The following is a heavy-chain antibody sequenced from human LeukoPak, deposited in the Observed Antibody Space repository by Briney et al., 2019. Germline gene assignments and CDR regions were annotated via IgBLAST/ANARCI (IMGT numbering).Heavy chain of an antibody. D-gene: IGHD3-3*01. CDR3: ARVHFSVRAFDI. CDR2: IYYSGST. J-gene: IGHJ3*02. V-gene: IGHV4-59*01. CDR1: GGSISSYY. Sequence: SETLSLTCTVSGGSISSYYWSWIRQPPGKGLEWIGYIYYSGSTNYNPSLKSRVTISVDTSKNQFSLKLSSVTAADTAVYYCARVHFSVRAFDIWGQGTMVTVSS.